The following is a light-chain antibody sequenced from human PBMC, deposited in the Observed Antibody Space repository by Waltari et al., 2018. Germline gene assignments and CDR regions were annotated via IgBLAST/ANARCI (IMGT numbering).Light chain of an antibody. CDR2: EVT. CDR3: SSYTTSSTVI. Sequence: QSALIQPPSVSGSPGQSVAIYCTGTSSDIGSYNFVSWYQQFPATAPKLLIYEVTNRPSGVPDRFSGSKSGYTASLAISGLQPEDEADYYCSSYTTSSTVIFGGGTKLTVL. V-gene: IGLV2-18*02. CDR1: SSDIGSYNF. J-gene: IGLJ2*01.